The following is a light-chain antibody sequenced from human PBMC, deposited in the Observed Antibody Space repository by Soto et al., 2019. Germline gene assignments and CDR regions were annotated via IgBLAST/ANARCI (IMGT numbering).Light chain of an antibody. V-gene: IGKV1-9*01. CDR2: AAT. Sequence: IQLTQSPSTLSGSIGGRVTFTCRASQGVSSSLAWYHQKPGKAPKLLIYAATTLQSGVPSRFSGSGSGTDFTLTINSLQPEDFATYYCLQLHSYPFTFGQGTRLEIK. CDR3: LQLHSYPFT. J-gene: IGKJ5*01. CDR1: QGVSSS.